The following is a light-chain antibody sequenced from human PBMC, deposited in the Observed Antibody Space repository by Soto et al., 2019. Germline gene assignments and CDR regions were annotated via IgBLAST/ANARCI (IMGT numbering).Light chain of an antibody. CDR2: DAS. Sequence: SQTALSPSALSASVGDRVAITCRASQSISSWLVLYQQKPGKAPKLLIYDASSLESGVPSRFSGSGSGTEFTLTISSLQADDFATYYCQQYNSYSGTFGQGTKVDI. J-gene: IGKJ1*01. CDR1: QSISSW. CDR3: QQYNSYSGT. V-gene: IGKV1-5*01.